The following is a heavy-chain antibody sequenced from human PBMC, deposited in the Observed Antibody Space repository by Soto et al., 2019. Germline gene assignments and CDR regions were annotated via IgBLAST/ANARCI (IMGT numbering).Heavy chain of an antibody. J-gene: IGHJ4*02. V-gene: IGHV4-31*03. Sequence: SETLSLTCTVSGGSISSGGYYWSWIRQHPGKGLEWIGYIYYSGSTYYNPSLKSRVTISVDTSKNQFSLKLSSVTAADTAVYYCARVYYDIIVVFDYWGQGTLVTVSS. CDR3: ARVYYDIIVVFDY. CDR1: GGSISSGGYY. CDR2: IYYSGST. D-gene: IGHD3-9*01.